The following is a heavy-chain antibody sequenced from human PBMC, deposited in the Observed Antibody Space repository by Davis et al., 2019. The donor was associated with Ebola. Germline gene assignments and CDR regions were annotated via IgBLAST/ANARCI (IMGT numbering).Heavy chain of an antibody. D-gene: IGHD3-3*01. Sequence: PGGSLRLSCAASGFTFSNAWMSWVRQAPGKGLEWVGRIKSKTDGGTTDYAAPVKRRFTISRDDSKNTLYLQMNSLKTEDTAVYYCTTFRIFGVVYYYYYYYMDVWGKGTTVTVSS. CDR3: TTFRIFGVVYYYYYYYMDV. CDR1: GFTFSNAW. V-gene: IGHV3-15*01. J-gene: IGHJ6*03. CDR2: IKSKTDGGTT.